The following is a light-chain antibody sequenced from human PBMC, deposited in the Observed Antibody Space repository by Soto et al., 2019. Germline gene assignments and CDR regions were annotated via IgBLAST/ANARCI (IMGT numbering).Light chain of an antibody. Sequence: DIQMTQSPSTLSGSVGDRVTITCRASQTISSWLAWYQQKPGKAPKLLIYKASTLKSGVPSRFSGSGSGTEFTLTISSLQPDDFATYSCQHYNSYSGAFGQGTKVDSK. CDR2: KAS. V-gene: IGKV1-5*03. J-gene: IGKJ1*01. CDR3: QHYNSYSGA. CDR1: QTISSW.